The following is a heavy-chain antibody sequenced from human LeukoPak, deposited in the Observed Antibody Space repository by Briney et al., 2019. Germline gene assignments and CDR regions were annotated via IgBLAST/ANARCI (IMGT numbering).Heavy chain of an antibody. V-gene: IGHV3-15*07. CDR2: IKSKTDGGTT. D-gene: IGHD3-22*01. J-gene: IGHJ4*02. Sequence: GGPLRLSCAASGFTFSNAWMNWVRQAPGKGLEWVGRIKSKTDGGTTDYAAPVKGRLTISRDDSKNTLYLQMNSLKTEDTAVYYCSTTYYYDSSEGYWGQGTLVTVSS. CDR3: STTYYYDSSEGY. CDR1: GFTFSNAW.